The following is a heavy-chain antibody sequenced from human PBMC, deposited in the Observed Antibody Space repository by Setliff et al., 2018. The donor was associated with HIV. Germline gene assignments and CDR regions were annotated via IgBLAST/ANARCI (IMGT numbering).Heavy chain of an antibody. J-gene: IGHJ4*02. CDR1: GGSISDTRYY. Sequence: KTSETLSLTCTVSGGSISDTRYYWGWVRQPPGKGLEWIGNILYGGTTFYNPSLRSRVTVSIDSTKTQFSLKMSSVTAADTAVYYCARPQLGLGGGSHFDYWGQGILVTVSS. D-gene: IGHD1-1*01. V-gene: IGHV4-39*01. CDR3: ARPQLGLGGGSHFDY. CDR2: ILYGGTT.